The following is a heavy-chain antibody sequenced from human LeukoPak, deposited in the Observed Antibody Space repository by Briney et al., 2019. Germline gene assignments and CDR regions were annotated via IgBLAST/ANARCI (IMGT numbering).Heavy chain of an antibody. CDR1: GDSVSSDTTA. CDR2: TYYRSTWYN. D-gene: IGHD2-2*01. V-gene: IGHV6-1*01. CDR3: ARRLTQYDCFDP. J-gene: IGHJ5*02. Sequence: SQTLSLTCAISGDSVSSDTTAWNWIRQSPSRGLEWLGRTYYRSTWYNDYAVSVRGRITVNPDTSKNQFSLHLNSVTPEDTAVYYCARRLTQYDCFDPWGQGILVTVSS.